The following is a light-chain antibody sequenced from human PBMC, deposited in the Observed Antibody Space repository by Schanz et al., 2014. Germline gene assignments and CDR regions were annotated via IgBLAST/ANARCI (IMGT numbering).Light chain of an antibody. J-gene: IGKJ3*01. CDR1: QSLASS. V-gene: IGKV3D-15*01. CDR2: GAS. CDR3: QQYNNWPPLT. Sequence: IVLTQSPVTLSLSPGERVTLSCRASQSLASSSLAWYQQNPGQAPRLLIYGASTRATGIPDRFSGSGSGTDFTLTISSLQSEDFAVYYCQQYNNWPPLTFGPGTKVDIK.